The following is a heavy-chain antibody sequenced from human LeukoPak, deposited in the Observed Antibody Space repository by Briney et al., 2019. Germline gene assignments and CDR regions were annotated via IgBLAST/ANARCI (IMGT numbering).Heavy chain of an antibody. D-gene: IGHD6-25*01. V-gene: IGHV4-34*01. J-gene: IGHJ4*02. CDR2: INHSGST. Sequence: PSETLSLTCAVYGGSFSGYYWSWIRQPPGKGLEWTGEINHSGSTNYNPSLKSRVTISVDTSKNQFSLKLSSVTAADTAVYYCARGRLLGYWGQGTLVTVSS. CDR3: ARGRLLGY. CDR1: GGSFSGYY.